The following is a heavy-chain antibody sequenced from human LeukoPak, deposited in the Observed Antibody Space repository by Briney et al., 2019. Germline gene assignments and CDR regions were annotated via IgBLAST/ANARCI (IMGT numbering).Heavy chain of an antibody. CDR1: GGSISSSNW. CDR3: AGDGSYYDILTGYYHNWFDP. CDR2: IYHSGST. Sequence: LETLSLTCAVSGGSISSSNWWSWVRQPPGKGLEWIGEIYHSGSTNYNPSLKSRVTISVDKSKNQFSLKLSSVTAADTAVYYCAGDGSYYDILTGYYHNWFDPWGQGTLVTVSS. J-gene: IGHJ5*02. V-gene: IGHV4-4*02. D-gene: IGHD3-9*01.